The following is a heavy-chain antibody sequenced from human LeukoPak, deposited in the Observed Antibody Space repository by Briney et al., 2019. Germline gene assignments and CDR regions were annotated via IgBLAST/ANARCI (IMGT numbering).Heavy chain of an antibody. Sequence: PGGSLRLSCAASGFTFSSYSMNWVRQAPGKGLEWVSSISSSSSYIYYADSVKGRFTISRDNAKNSLYLQMNSLRAEDTAVYYCARDYSSSWYADALDIWGQGTMVTVSS. CDR3: ARDYSSSWYADALDI. D-gene: IGHD6-13*01. CDR1: GFTFSSYS. J-gene: IGHJ3*02. V-gene: IGHV3-21*01. CDR2: ISSSSSYI.